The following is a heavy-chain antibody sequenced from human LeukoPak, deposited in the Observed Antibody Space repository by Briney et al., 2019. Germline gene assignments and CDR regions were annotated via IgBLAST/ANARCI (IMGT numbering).Heavy chain of an antibody. Sequence: AASVNVSCKASGYSFTSYGITWVRQAPGQGLEWMGWISTYDGNANYAQKLQGRVTMTTDTSTITAYMELRSLRSDDTAVYYCARAPSGFTYGPGDHWGQGTLVTVSS. J-gene: IGHJ4*02. D-gene: IGHD5-18*01. V-gene: IGHV1-18*01. CDR3: ARAPSGFTYGPGDH. CDR1: GYSFTSYG. CDR2: ISTYDGNA.